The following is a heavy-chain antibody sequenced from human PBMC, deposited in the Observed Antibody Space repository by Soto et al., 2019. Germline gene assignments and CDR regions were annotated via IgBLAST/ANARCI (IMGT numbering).Heavy chain of an antibody. Sequence: QVPLVESGGGVVQPGRSLRLSCAASGFTFSNYGMHWVHQAPGKGMEWVAVILNDGSNRYHADSVTDRVTISRDNSQNTLSSPMTSLRAVDTPVSYCARDDEYSGNGMDVWGQGTTVTVS. V-gene: IGHV3-33*01. CDR1: GFTFSNYG. J-gene: IGHJ6*02. D-gene: IGHD3-10*01. CDR2: ILNDGSNR. CDR3: ARDDEYSGNGMDV.